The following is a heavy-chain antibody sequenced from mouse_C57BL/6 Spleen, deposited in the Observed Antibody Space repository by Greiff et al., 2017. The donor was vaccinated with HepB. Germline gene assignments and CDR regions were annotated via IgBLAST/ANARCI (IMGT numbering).Heavy chain of an antibody. CDR2: ISYDGSN. CDR3: ARNYYGSSGYFDV. J-gene: IGHJ1*03. CDR1: GYSITSGYY. V-gene: IGHV3-6*01. D-gene: IGHD1-1*01. Sequence: ESGPGLVKPSQSLSLTCSVTGYSITSGYYWNWIRQFPGNKLEWMGYISYDGSNNYNPSLKNRISITRDTSKNQFFLKLNSVTTEDTATYYCARNYYGSSGYFDVWGTGTTVTVSS.